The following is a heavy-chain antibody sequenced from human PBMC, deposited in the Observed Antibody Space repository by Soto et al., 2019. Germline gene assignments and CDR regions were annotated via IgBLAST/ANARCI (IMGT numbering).Heavy chain of an antibody. Sequence: GGSLRLSCAASGFTFSSYSMNWVRQAPGKGLEWVSSISSSSSYIYYADSVKGRFTIARDNAKNSLYLQMNSPRAEDTAVYYCARGPIVGASTYAFDIWGQGTMVTVSS. CDR1: GFTFSSYS. J-gene: IGHJ3*02. D-gene: IGHD1-26*01. CDR3: ARGPIVGASTYAFDI. V-gene: IGHV3-21*01. CDR2: ISSSSSYI.